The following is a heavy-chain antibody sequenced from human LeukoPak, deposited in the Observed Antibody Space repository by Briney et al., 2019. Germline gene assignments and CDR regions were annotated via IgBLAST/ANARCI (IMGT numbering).Heavy chain of an antibody. CDR1: GFTFSSYA. Sequence: GGSLRVSCAASGFTFSSYAMSWVRQAPGKGLEWVSAISGSGGSTYYADSVKGRFTISRDNSKNTLYLQVNSLRAEDTAVYYCAKDDAVVVAASFDYWGQGTLVTVSS. D-gene: IGHD2-15*01. V-gene: IGHV3-23*01. CDR2: ISGSGGST. CDR3: AKDDAVVVAASFDY. J-gene: IGHJ4*02.